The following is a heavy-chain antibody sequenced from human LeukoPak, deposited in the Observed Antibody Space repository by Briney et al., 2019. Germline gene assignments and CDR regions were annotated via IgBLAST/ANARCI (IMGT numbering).Heavy chain of an antibody. CDR2: ITWNSDNI. J-gene: IGHJ4*02. V-gene: IGHV3-9*01. CDR3: ARHLSGITGYTYGRGIDY. Sequence: GGSLRLSCAASGFTFDDYAMHWVRQAPGKGLEWVSGITWNSDNIEYADSVKGRFTISRDNAKTSLYLQMNSLRAEDTAVYYCARHLSGITGYTYGRGIDYWGQGTLVTVSS. CDR1: GFTFDDYA. D-gene: IGHD5-18*01.